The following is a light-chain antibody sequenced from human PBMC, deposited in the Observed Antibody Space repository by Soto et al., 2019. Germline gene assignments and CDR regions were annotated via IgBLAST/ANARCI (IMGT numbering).Light chain of an antibody. CDR1: RIDFGGYKY. V-gene: IGLV2-14*01. Sequence: QSVLTQPACVSVSPAEPPTFSGPGTRIDFGGYKYVSWYQQHPGKAPKLMIYEVSNRPSGVSNRFSGSKSGNTASLTISGLQAEDEADYYCSSYTSSSTPYVFGTGTKVTVL. CDR3: SSYTSSSTPYV. CDR2: EVS. J-gene: IGLJ1*01.